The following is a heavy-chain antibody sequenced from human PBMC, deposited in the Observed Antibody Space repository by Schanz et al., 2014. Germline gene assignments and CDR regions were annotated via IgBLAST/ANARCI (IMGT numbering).Heavy chain of an antibody. CDR3: AFDRDDAYDI. CDR2: INPIDGST. V-gene: IGHV1-46*01. Sequence: QVQLVQSGAEVEKPGASVTVSCTASGYMYTSHFLHWVRQAPGQGFEWIGLINPIDGSTTYPLRFHGRITMTRDTSTTTFYMDLSSLGSEDTAVYYCAFDRDDAYDIWGQGTTVTVSS. J-gene: IGHJ3*02. CDR1: GYMYTSHF. D-gene: IGHD3-9*01.